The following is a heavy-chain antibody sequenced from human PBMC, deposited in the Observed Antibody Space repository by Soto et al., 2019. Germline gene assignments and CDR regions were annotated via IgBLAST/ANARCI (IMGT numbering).Heavy chain of an antibody. V-gene: IGHV5-10-1*01. CDR3: ARPQTTVVTPDYYGMDV. CDR2: IDPSDSYT. D-gene: IGHD4-17*01. Sequence: RXESLKISCKGSGYSFTSYWISWVRRIPGKGLEWMGRIDPSDSYTNYSPSFQGHVTISADKSISTAYLQWSSLKASDTAMYYCARPQTTVVTPDYYGMDVWGQGTTVTVSS. J-gene: IGHJ6*02. CDR1: GYSFTSYW.